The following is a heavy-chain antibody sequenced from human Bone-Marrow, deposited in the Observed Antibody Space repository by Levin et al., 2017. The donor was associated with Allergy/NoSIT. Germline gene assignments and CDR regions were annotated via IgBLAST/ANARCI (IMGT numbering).Heavy chain of an antibody. D-gene: IGHD2/OR15-2a*01. V-gene: IGHV1-24*01. Sequence: PMASVKVSCKVSGYTLIELSMHWVRQAPGKGLEWMGGFDPEDGKKIFAQNFQGRLTMTEDTSTGTAYMELSSLRSDDTAMYFCTADRGGMYFFAWGQGTLVTVSS. J-gene: IGHJ5*02. CDR1: GYTLIELS. CDR2: FDPEDGKK. CDR3: TADRGGMYFFA.